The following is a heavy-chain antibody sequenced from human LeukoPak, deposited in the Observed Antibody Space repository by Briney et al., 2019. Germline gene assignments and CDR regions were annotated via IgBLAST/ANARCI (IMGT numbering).Heavy chain of an antibody. CDR3: VKFLVPDPTDLDIFDS. CDR2: ISGRGSST. D-gene: IGHD3-9*01. J-gene: IGHJ4*02. V-gene: IGHV3-23*01. Sequence: GGSLRLSCAAPGFTFSSHVMNWARQAPGKGLEWVATISGRGSSTYYADSVKGRFTISRDTSKNTLYLEMNSLSTEDTAVYSCVKFLVPDPTDLDIFDSWGRGTLVTVSS. CDR1: GFTFSSHV.